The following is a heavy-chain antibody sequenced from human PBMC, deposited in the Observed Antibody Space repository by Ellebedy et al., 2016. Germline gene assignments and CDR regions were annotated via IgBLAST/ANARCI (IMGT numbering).Heavy chain of an antibody. Sequence: GGSLRLSCAASGFTFSVQTMSWVRQASGKGPEWVSSINNEGDGTFYADSVKGRFTISRDNSKNRLYLQMSSLKVEDTATYYCANVGGSGTYYNGYWGQGTLVTVSS. CDR1: GFTFSVQT. J-gene: IGHJ4*02. CDR3: ANVGGSGTYYNGY. D-gene: IGHD3-10*01. V-gene: IGHV3-23*01. CDR2: INNEGDGT.